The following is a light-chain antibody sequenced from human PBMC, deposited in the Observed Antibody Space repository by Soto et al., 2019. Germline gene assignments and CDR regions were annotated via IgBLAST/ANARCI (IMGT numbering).Light chain of an antibody. CDR1: QSISTW. J-gene: IGKJ1*01. Sequence: DIQMTQSPSTLSASLGDRVTITCRASQSISTWLAWHQQKPGKAPKLLIYDASSLENGVPSRFSGSGFGTEFTLTISSLRPDDSATYFCQQYSGYWTFGQGTKVDIK. CDR3: QQYSGYWT. V-gene: IGKV1-5*01. CDR2: DAS.